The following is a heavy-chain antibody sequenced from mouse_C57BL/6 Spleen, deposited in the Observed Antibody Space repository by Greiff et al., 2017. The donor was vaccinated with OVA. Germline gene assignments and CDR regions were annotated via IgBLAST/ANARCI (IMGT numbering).Heavy chain of an antibody. V-gene: IGHV5-17*01. J-gene: IGHJ2*01. D-gene: IGHD4-1*01. CDR2: ISSGSSTI. CDR3: ASLVWDGIDY. Sequence: EVQLVESGGGLVKPGGSLKLSCAASGFTFSDYGMHWVRQAPEKGLEWVAYISSGSSTIYYADTVTGRFTISRDNAKNTLFLQMTSLRSEDTAMYYCASLVWDGIDYWGQGTTLTVSS. CDR1: GFTFSDYG.